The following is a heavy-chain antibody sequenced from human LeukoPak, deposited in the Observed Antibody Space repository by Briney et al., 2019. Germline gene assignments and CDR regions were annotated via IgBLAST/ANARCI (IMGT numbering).Heavy chain of an antibody. Sequence: ASVKVSCKASGGTFSSYAISWVRQAPGQGLEWMGGIIPIFGTANYAQKFQGRVTITADKSTSTAYMELSSLRSEDTAVYYCASYSSSSYYYYYMDVWGKGTTVTVSS. CDR3: ASYSSSSYYYYYMDV. J-gene: IGHJ6*03. V-gene: IGHV1-69*06. CDR1: GGTFSSYA. CDR2: IIPIFGTA. D-gene: IGHD2-15*01.